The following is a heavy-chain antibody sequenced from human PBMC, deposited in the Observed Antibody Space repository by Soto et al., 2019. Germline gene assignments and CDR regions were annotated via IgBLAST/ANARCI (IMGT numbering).Heavy chain of an antibody. CDR2: ISSSSSYI. V-gene: IGHV3-21*01. CDR1: GFTFSSYS. D-gene: IGHD5-12*01. J-gene: IGHJ4*02. Sequence: EVQLVESGGGLVKPGGSLRLSCAASGFTFSSYSMNWVRQAPGKGLEWVSSISSSSSYIYYADSVKGRFTISRDNAKSSLYLQMNSLRAEDTAVYYCARDLGWWLPAYWGQGTLVTVSS. CDR3: ARDLGWWLPAY.